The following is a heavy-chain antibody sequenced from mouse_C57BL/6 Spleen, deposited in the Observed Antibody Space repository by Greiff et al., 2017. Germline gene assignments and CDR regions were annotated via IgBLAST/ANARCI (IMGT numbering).Heavy chain of an antibody. V-gene: IGHV1-69*01. Sequence: QVQLQQPGAELVMPGASVKLSCKASGYTFTSYWMHWVKQRPGQGLEWIGEIDPSDSYTNYNQKFKGKSTLTVDKSSRTAYMQLSSLTSEDSAVYYCARYNYGSSYAMDYWGQGTSVTVSS. CDR1: GYTFTSYW. CDR3: ARYNYGSSYAMDY. J-gene: IGHJ4*01. D-gene: IGHD1-1*01. CDR2: IDPSDSYT.